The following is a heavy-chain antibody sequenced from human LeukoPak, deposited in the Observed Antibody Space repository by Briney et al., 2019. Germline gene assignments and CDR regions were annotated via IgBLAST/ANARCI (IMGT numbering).Heavy chain of an antibody. CDR1: GYTFTGYY. D-gene: IGHD3-22*01. CDR3: ASYDSSGYDSERRAFDI. Sequence: ASVKVSCKASGYTFTGYYMHWVRQAPGQGLEWMGWINPNSGGTNYAQKFQGRVTMTRDTSISTAYMELRSLRSDDTAVYYFASYDSSGYDSERRAFDIWGQGTMVTVSS. V-gene: IGHV1-2*02. CDR2: INPNSGGT. J-gene: IGHJ3*02.